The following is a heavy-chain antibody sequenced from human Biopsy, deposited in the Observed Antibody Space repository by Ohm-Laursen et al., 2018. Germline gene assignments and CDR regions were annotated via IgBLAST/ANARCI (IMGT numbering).Heavy chain of an antibody. Sequence: TLSLTCAVSGDSLSSGPDNWSWIRQPPGQGLEYIGFIYSGGNTNYNPSLQNRVTMSVDTSKNQFSLKLSSVIAADTAVHYCARGRRTSGWPYFANWGQGTLVIVSS. V-gene: IGHV4-61*01. CDR2: IYSGGNT. CDR3: ARGRRTSGWPYFAN. CDR1: GDSLSSGPDN. J-gene: IGHJ4*02. D-gene: IGHD6-19*01.